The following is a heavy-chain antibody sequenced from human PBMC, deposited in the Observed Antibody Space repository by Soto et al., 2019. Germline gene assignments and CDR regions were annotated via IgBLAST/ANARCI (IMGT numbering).Heavy chain of an antibody. CDR1: GFTFSSYA. CDR2: ISYDGSNK. CDR3: ARVWDDSSGFSDY. D-gene: IGHD3-22*01. J-gene: IGHJ4*02. V-gene: IGHV3-30-3*01. Sequence: QVQLVESGGGVVQPGRSLRLSCAASGFTFSSYAMHWVRQAPGKGLEWVAGISYDGSNKYYADSVKGRFTISRDNSKNTLHLQMNRLRAEDTAVHYCARVWDDSSGFSDYWGQGPLVTVSS.